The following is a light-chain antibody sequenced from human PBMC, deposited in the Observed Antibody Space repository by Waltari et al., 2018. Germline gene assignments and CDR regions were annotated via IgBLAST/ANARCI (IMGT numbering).Light chain of an antibody. CDR1: QSVSRT. CDR2: DAS. J-gene: IGKJ1*01. CDR3: QKYGTLPAT. V-gene: IGKV3-20*01. Sequence: CRARQSVSRTLAWYQQKPGQAPRLLIYDASSRAAGIPDRFSGSGSGTDFSLTISRLEPEDFGVYYCQKYGTLPATFGQGTKVEI.